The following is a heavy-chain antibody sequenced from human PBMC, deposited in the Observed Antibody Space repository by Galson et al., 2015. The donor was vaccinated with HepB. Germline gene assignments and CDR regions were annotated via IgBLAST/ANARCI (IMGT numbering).Heavy chain of an antibody. D-gene: IGHD3-3*01. CDR2: FDPEDGET. V-gene: IGHV1-24*01. CDR3: AIKSYYDFWSGSTNVVVSSNYYYGMDV. J-gene: IGHJ6*02. Sequence: SVKVSCKVSGYTLTELSMHWVRQAPGKGLEWMGGFDPEDGETIYAQKFQGRVTMTEDTSTDTAYMELSSLRSEDTAVYYCAIKSYYDFWSGSTNVVVSSNYYYGMDVWGQGTTVTVSS. CDR1: GYTLTELS.